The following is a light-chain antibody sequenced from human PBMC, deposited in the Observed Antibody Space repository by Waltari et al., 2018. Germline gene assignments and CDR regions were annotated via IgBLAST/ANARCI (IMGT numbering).Light chain of an antibody. Sequence: QSVLTQPPSVSGAPGQRVTISCTGSSSNIGAGYDVHWYQQLPRTAPKLPIYGSTNRPAGVPDRLSASKAGTSASLAIAGLQADDEADYCCQSYDSSPRGVVFGGGTRLTVL. V-gene: IGLV1-40*01. J-gene: IGLJ2*01. CDR1: SSNIGAGYD. CDR2: GST. CDR3: QSYDSSPRGVV.